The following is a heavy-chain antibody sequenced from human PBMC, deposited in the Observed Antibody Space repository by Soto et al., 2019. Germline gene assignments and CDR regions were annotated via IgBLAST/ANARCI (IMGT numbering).Heavy chain of an antibody. CDR2: IIPIFGTA. CDR1: GGTFSSYA. Sequence: ASVKVSCKASGGTFSSYAISWVRQAPGQGLEWMGGIIPIFGTANYAQKFQGRVTITADKSTSTAYMELSSLRSEDTAVYYCARVGCSSTSCYHYYYYYGMDVWGQGTTVTVSS. J-gene: IGHJ6*02. D-gene: IGHD2-2*01. V-gene: IGHV1-69*06. CDR3: ARVGCSSTSCYHYYYYYGMDV.